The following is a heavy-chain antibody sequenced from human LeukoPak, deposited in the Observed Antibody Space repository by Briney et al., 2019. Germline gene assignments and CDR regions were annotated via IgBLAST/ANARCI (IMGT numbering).Heavy chain of an antibody. CDR3: VKEVVATIPPL. CDR2: IDTKGTRT. J-gene: IGHJ4*02. V-gene: IGHV3-23*01. D-gene: IGHD5-12*01. CDR1: GFILGNCA. Sequence: GGSLRLSCAASGFILGNCAMTWVRQAPGKGLQWVSGIDTKGTRTYYADSVKGRFTISRDNSKNTLFLQMNSLRAEDTAVYYCVKEVVATIPPLWGQGTLVTVSS.